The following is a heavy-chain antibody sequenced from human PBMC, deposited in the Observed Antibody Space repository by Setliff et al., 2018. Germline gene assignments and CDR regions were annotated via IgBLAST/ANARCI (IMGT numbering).Heavy chain of an antibody. CDR1: GGSISGSHYS. CDR3: RFWSGYYHNDY. V-gene: IGHV4-39*07. CDR2: SNHGGST. D-gene: IGHD3-3*01. Sequence: SETLSLTCSVSGGSISGSHYSWVWIRQTPGKGLEWIGESNHGGSTSYHPSLKSRLTMSVDTSKNQFSLKLTSVTAADTAVYYCRFWSGYYHNDYWGQGTLVTVSS. J-gene: IGHJ4*02.